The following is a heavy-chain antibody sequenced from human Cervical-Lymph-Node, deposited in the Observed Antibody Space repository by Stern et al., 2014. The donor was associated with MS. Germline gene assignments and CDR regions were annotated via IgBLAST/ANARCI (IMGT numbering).Heavy chain of an antibody. Sequence: QLQLQESGPGLVQPSETLSLTCVVSGGSINSNSYWSWVRQAPGRGMEWIGEVYRDGSTNYNPSLKSRVTISIDKSKNQFSLKLTSVTAADTAVYYCARDPHGDYKDDALDFWAKGQWSPSLQ. D-gene: IGHD4-17*01. V-gene: IGHV4-4*02. J-gene: IGHJ3*01. CDR1: GGSINSNSY. CDR2: VYRDGST. CDR3: ARDPHGDYKDDALDF.